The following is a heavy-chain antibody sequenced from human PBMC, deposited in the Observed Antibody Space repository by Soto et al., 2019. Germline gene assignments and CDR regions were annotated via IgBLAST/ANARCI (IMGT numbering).Heavy chain of an antibody. D-gene: IGHD6-13*01. Sequence: SETLSLTCAVSVDSISSSHWWTWVRQPPEKGLEWIGEIHHSGHINYNPSLKGRVAIPVDKSKSQFSLRVSSVTAADTAVYYCAKDTMVAAARRGLVVWGQGTTVTV. CDR1: VDSISSSHW. J-gene: IGHJ6*02. V-gene: IGHV4-4*02. CDR3: AKDTMVAAARRGLVV. CDR2: IHHSGHI.